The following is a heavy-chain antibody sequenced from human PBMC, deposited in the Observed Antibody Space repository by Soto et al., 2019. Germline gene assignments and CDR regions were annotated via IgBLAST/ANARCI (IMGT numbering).Heavy chain of an antibody. CDR1: GDSISSGGSS. CDR2: INHSGGT. V-gene: IGHV4-30-2*01. CDR3: ARVPDR. D-gene: IGHD2-2*01. J-gene: IGHJ5*02. Sequence: PSETLSLTCAVSGDSISSGGSSWSWIRQPPEKGLEWIGYINHSGGTYYNPSLKSRVTISVDRSKNQFSLKLSSVTAADTAVYYCARVPDRWGQGTLVTVSS.